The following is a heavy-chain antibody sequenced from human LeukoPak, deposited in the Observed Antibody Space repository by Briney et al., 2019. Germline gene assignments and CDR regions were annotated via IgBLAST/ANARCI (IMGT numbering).Heavy chain of an antibody. V-gene: IGHV1-2*02. J-gene: IGHJ6*03. CDR2: INPNSGGT. D-gene: IGHD3-10*01. CDR3: ARDFSLVRGVPYYYMDV. Sequence: ASVKVSCKASGYTFTGYYMHWVRQAPGQGLEWMGWINPNSGGTNYAQKFQGRVTMTRDTSTSTAYMELSRLRSDDTSVYYCARDFSLVRGVPYYYMDVWGKGTTVTVSS. CDR1: GYTFTGYY.